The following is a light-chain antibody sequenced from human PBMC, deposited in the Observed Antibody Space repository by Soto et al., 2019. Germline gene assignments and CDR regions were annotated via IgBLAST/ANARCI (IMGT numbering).Light chain of an antibody. Sequence: EVVMTQSPATLSVSPGERATLSCRASRSVNQYLAWYQQKPGQAPRLLIYDASTRAAGVAARFSGSGSGTDFTLTISSLQSDDVAVYYCQQYNSCPPLTFGGGTKVEIK. CDR1: RSVNQY. J-gene: IGKJ4*01. CDR3: QQYNSCPPLT. CDR2: DAS. V-gene: IGKV3-15*01.